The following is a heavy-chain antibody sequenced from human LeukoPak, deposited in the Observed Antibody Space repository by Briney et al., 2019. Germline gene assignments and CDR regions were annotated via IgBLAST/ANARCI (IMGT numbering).Heavy chain of an antibody. CDR3: ARDLTYYYDSSGYAFDI. CDR1: GYSISSGYY. J-gene: IGHJ3*02. Sequence: KASETLSLTCTVSGYSISSGYYWGWIRQPPGKGLEWIGSIYHSGSTYYNPSLKSRVTISVDTSKNQFSLKLSSVTAADTAVYYCARDLTYYYDSSGYAFDIWGQGTMVTVSS. CDR2: IYHSGST. D-gene: IGHD3-22*01. V-gene: IGHV4-38-2*02.